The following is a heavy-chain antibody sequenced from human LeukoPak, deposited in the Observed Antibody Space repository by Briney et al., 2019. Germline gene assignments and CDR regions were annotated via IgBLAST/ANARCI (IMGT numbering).Heavy chain of an antibody. CDR2: ISYDGSNK. CDR3: ARRGDYYGSGRGEFDY. Sequence: GGSLRLSCAASGFTFSSYAMHWVRQAPGKGLEWVAVISYDGSNKYYADSVKGRFTISRDNSKNTLYLQMNSLRAEDTAVYYCARRGDYYGSGRGEFDYWGQGTLVTVSS. D-gene: IGHD3-10*01. CDR1: GFTFSSYA. J-gene: IGHJ4*02. V-gene: IGHV3-30*04.